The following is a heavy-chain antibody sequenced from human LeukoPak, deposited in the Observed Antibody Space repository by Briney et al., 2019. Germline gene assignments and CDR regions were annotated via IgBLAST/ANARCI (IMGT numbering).Heavy chain of an antibody. J-gene: IGHJ4*02. CDR1: GFTFSSYR. CDR3: AREGAAVSGTMDY. D-gene: IGHD1-26*01. CDR2: ISTRSSHI. V-gene: IGHV3-21*06. Sequence: GGSLRLSCAASGFTFSSYRMNWVRQAPGKGLQWVSSISTRSSHIYYTDSVKGRFTISRDNAKNSLYLQMTGLRVDDTAVYYCAREGAAVSGTMDYWGQGSLVTVSS.